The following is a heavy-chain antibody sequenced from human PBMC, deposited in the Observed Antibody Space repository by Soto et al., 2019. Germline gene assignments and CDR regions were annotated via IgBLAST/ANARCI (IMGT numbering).Heavy chain of an antibody. CDR1: GGSISSYY. V-gene: IGHV4-59*01. CDR2: IYYSGST. CDR3: ARVYYDILTGPPPYFDY. D-gene: IGHD3-9*01. J-gene: IGHJ4*02. Sequence: PSETLSLTCTVSGGSISSYYWSWIRQPPGKGLEWIGYIYYSGSTNYNPSLKSRVTISVDTSKNQFPLRLSSVTAADTAVYYCARVYYDILTGPPPYFDYWGQGTLVTVSS.